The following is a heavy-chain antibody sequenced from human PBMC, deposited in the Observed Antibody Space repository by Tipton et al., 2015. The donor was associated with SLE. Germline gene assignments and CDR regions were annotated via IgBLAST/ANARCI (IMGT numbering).Heavy chain of an antibody. V-gene: IGHV4-31*03. D-gene: IGHD6-13*01. Sequence: TLSLTCTVSGGSISSDDYYWTWIRQHPGKGLEWIGYTSKSGSTYYTPSLKSRVTISVDTSKNQFSLKLTSVTAADTAVYYCARVVYSFSDAFDIWGQGTLVTVSS. CDR3: ARVVYSFSDAFDI. CDR1: GGSISSDDYY. CDR2: TSKSGST. J-gene: IGHJ3*02.